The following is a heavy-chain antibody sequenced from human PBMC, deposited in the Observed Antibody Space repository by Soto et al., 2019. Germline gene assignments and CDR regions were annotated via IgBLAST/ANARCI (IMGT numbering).Heavy chain of an antibody. CDR2: ISAYNGNT. CDR3: ARVPRPPGTPRGYFDY. V-gene: IGHV1-18*01. D-gene: IGHD1-1*01. CDR1: GYTFTSYG. Sequence: ASVKVSCKASGYTFTSYGISWVRQAPGQGLEWMGWISAYNGNTNYAQKLQGRVTMTTDTSTSTAYMELRSLRSDDTAVYYCARVPRPPGTPRGYFDYWGQGPLVTFSS. J-gene: IGHJ4*02.